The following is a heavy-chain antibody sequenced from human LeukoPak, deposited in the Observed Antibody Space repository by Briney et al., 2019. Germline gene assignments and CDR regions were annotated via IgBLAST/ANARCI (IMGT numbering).Heavy chain of an antibody. CDR1: GYTFTGYY. CDR3: ARGGYYDSGSYIFDY. CDR2: IKPNNGGT. J-gene: IGHJ4*02. D-gene: IGHD3-10*01. Sequence: GASVKVSCKASGYTFTGYYMHWVRQAPGQRLEWMGWIKPNNGGTNYARKFQGRVTMTRDTSISTAYMELSRLTSDDTAVYYCARGGYYDSGSYIFDYWGQGTLVTVSS. V-gene: IGHV1-2*02.